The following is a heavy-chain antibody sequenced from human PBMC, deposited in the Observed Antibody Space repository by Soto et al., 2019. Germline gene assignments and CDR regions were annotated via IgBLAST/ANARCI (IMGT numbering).Heavy chain of an antibody. D-gene: IGHD3-22*01. CDR1: GGSISSGGYY. J-gene: IGHJ6*02. Sequence: QVQLQESGPGLVKPSQTLSLTCTVSGGSISSGGYYWSWIRQHPGKGLEWIGYIYYSGSTYYNPSLKSRVTISVDTSKTQFSLKLSSVIAADTAVYYCARERNYDSSGYSYYYGMDVWGQGTTVTVSS. V-gene: IGHV4-31*03. CDR3: ARERNYDSSGYSYYYGMDV. CDR2: IYYSGST.